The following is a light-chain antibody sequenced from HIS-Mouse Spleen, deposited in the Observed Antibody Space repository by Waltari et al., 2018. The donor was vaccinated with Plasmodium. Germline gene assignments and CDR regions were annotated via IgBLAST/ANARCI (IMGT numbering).Light chain of an antibody. CDR3: CSYAGSSTNWV. V-gene: IGLV2-23*01. Sequence: QSALTQPASVSGSPGQSITLSCTGTSRDVGCYNLVSWYQQPPGKAPKLMIYEGSKRPSGVSNRFSGSKSGNTASLTISGLQAEDEADYYCCSYAGSSTNWVFGGGTKLTVL. J-gene: IGLJ3*02. CDR1: SRDVGCYNL. CDR2: EGS.